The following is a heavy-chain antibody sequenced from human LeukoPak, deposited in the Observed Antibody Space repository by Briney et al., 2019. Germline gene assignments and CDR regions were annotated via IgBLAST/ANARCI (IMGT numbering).Heavy chain of an antibody. D-gene: IGHD1-26*01. V-gene: IGHV3-53*01. J-gene: IGHJ4*02. Sequence: GGSLRLSCAASGFTVSSNYMSWVRQAPGEGLEWVSVIYSGGSTYYADSVKGRFTISRDDSKNTLYLQMNSLRAEDTAVYYCAKDLGRYRNNYFDYWGQGTLVTVSS. CDR3: AKDLGRYRNNYFDY. CDR1: GFTVSSNY. CDR2: IYSGGST.